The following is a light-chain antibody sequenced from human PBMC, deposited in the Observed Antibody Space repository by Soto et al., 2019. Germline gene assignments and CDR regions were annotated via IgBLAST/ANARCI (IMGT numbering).Light chain of an antibody. Sequence: QSALTQPASVSGSPGQSITISCTGTISDVGTYNLVSWYQQHPGKAPKLMIYEGTKRPPGVSNRFSGSQSGNTASLTISGLQAEDEADYYCCSYAGSSTYVFGTGTKVTVL. CDR3: CSYAGSSTYV. CDR1: ISDVGTYNL. J-gene: IGLJ1*01. V-gene: IGLV2-23*01. CDR2: EGT.